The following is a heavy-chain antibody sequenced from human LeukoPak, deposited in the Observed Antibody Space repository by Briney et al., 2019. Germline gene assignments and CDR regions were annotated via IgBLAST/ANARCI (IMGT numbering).Heavy chain of an antibody. J-gene: IGHJ4*02. CDR2: INHSGST. V-gene: IGHV4-34*01. Sequence: SETLSLTCAVYGGSFSGYYWSWIRQPPGKVLEWIGEINHSGSTNYNPSLKSRVTISVDTSKNQFSLKLSSVTAADTAVYYCARGRLNYYGSGSYYFDYWGQGTLVTVSS. CDR3: ARGRLNYYGSGSYYFDY. D-gene: IGHD3-10*01. CDR1: GGSFSGYY.